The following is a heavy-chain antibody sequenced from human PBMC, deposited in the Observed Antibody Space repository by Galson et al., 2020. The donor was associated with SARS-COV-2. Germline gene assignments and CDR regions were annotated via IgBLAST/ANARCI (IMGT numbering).Heavy chain of an antibody. CDR1: GFTFTRFA. CDR2: ISYDGTNK. J-gene: IGHJ4*02. Sequence: GGSLRLSCAGSGFTFTRFAMNGVRQAPGKGLEWVAVISYDGTNKYFANSVKGRFTISRVNSKNTLYLEMNSLRAEDTAVYYCARGGYDFWRGYWGYWGQGTLVTVSS. D-gene: IGHD3-3*01. CDR3: ARGGYDFWRGYWGY. V-gene: IGHV3-30*04.